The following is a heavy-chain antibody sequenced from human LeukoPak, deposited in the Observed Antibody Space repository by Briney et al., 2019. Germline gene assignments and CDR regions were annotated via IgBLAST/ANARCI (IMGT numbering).Heavy chain of an antibody. V-gene: IGHV1-18*01. Sequence: ASVKVSCKASGYTFTSYGISWVRQAPGQGLRWMGWINTYNGNTIYAQKLQGRVTMTTDTSTSTAYMELRSLRSDDTAVYYCARDNSVRDEAWWFNPWGQGTLVTVSS. D-gene: IGHD5-24*01. CDR2: INTYNGNT. CDR3: ARDNSVRDEAWWFNP. J-gene: IGHJ5*02. CDR1: GYTFTSYG.